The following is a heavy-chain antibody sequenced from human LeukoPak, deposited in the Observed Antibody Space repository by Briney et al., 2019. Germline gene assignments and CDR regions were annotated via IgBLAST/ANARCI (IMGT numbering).Heavy chain of an antibody. J-gene: IGHJ4*02. CDR3: AKGGRDDSSGYYYVSDY. V-gene: IGHV3-23*01. D-gene: IGHD3-22*01. CDR1: GFTFSSYW. Sequence: PGGSLRLSCAASGFTFSSYWMHWVRQAPGKGLEWVSAISGSGDSTYYADSVKGRFTISRDNSKNTLYLQMHSLRAEDTAVYYCAKGGRDDSSGYYYVSDYWGQGTLVTVSS. CDR2: ISGSGDST.